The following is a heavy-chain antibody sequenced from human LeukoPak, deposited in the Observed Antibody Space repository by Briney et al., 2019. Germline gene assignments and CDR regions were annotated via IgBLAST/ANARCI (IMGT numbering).Heavy chain of an antibody. CDR2: ISSSSSYI. V-gene: IGHV3-21*01. CDR1: GFTFSSYS. Sequence: GGSLRLSCAASGFTFSSYSMNWVRQAPGKGLEWVSSISSSSSYIYYADSVKGRFTISRDNAKNSLYLQMNSLRAEDTAVYYCAKDRTYYYDSSGYWDFDYWGQGTLVTVSS. CDR3: AKDRTYYYDSSGYWDFDY. D-gene: IGHD3-22*01. J-gene: IGHJ4*02.